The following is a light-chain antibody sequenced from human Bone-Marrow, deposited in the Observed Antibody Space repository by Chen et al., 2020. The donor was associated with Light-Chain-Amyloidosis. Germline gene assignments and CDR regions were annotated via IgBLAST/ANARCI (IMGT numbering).Light chain of an antibody. J-gene: IGLJ1*01. CDR2: QVT. V-gene: IGLV2-14*01. Sequence: QSALTQPASVSGSPGQSITISCPGTSGDVGGDNHVSWYQQHPDKAPKLMSYQVTNRPSWVPDRFSGSKSDNTASLTISGLQTEDEADYFCSSYTITNTLVFGSGTRVTVL. CDR3: SSYTITNTLV. CDR1: SGDVGGDNH.